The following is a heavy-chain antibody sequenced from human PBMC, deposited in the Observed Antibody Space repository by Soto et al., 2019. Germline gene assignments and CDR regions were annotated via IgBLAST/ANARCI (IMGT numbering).Heavy chain of an antibody. CDR1: GYTFTNYG. CDR2: SSAYNGDT. Sequence: ASVKASCKASGYTFTNYGINWVRQSPGQGLELMRCSSAYNGDTKYGQKLQGRVHMTTDRATSTDYMELRILRSDDTAVDYCARDRGRRYYDRSGNVRYAFD. V-gene: IGHV1-18*04. J-gene: IGHJ3*01. D-gene: IGHD3-22*01. CDR3: ARDRGRRYYDRSGNVRYAFD.